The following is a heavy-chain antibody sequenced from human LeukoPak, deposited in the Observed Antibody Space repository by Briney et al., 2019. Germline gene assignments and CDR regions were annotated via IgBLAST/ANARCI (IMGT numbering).Heavy chain of an antibody. D-gene: IGHD3-3*01. J-gene: IGHJ6*03. V-gene: IGHV1-2*02. CDR3: ARVRLEDYDFWSGNYYYYYMDV. Sequence: GASVKVSCKASGYTFTGYYMHWVRQAPGQGLEWMGWINPNSGGTNYAQKFQGRVTITADKSTSTAYMELSSLRSEDTAVYYCARVRLEDYDFWSGNYYYYYMDVWGKGTTVTVSS. CDR1: GYTFTGYY. CDR2: INPNSGGT.